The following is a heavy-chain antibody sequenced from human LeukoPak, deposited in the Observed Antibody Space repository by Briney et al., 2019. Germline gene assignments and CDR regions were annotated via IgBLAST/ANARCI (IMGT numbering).Heavy chain of an antibody. D-gene: IGHD5-24*01. Sequence: GGSMRLSCAAFGFTFSSYSMSWVRQAPGKGLEWVSSISSTGSYIYYADSVKGRITISRDNAENSLYLQMNSLRAEDTAMYYCARDFRTQLDGYSPPYHFDYWGQGVLVTVSS. CDR2: ISSTGSYI. V-gene: IGHV3-21*01. CDR1: GFTFSSYS. J-gene: IGHJ4*02. CDR3: ARDFRTQLDGYSPPYHFDY.